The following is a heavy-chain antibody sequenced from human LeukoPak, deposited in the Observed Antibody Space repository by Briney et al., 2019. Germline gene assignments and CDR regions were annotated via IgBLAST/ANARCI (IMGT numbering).Heavy chain of an antibody. CDR1: GFTFSSYD. V-gene: IGHV3-13*01. Sequence: GGSLRLSCAASGFTFSSYDMHWVRQATGKGLEWVSAIGTAGDTYYPGSVKGRFTISRENAKNSLYHQMNSLRAEDTAVYYCAKDPLYGDYVGHYFDYWGQGTLVTVSS. J-gene: IGHJ4*02. D-gene: IGHD4-17*01. CDR2: IGTAGDT. CDR3: AKDPLYGDYVGHYFDY.